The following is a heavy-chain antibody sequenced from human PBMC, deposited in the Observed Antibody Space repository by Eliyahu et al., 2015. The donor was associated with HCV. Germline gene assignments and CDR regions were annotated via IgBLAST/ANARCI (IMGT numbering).Heavy chain of an antibody. CDR3: ARVRVGQYWFDP. CDR2: ISSSGSTI. Sequence: EVQLVESGGGLVQPGGSLXLSCAASGXXFSTYEMNWVRQAPGKGLEWVSYISSSGSTIYYADSVKGRFTISRDNAKNSLYLQMNSLRAEDTAVYYCARVRVGQYWFDPWGQGTLVTVSS. D-gene: IGHD1-26*01. V-gene: IGHV3-48*03. CDR1: GXXFSTYE. J-gene: IGHJ5*02.